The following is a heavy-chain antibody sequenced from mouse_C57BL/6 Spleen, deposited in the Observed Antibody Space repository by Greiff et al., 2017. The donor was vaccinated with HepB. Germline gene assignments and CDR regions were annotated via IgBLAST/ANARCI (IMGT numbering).Heavy chain of an antibody. J-gene: IGHJ4*01. CDR1: GYTFTSYG. V-gene: IGHV1-81*01. Sequence: VQRVESGAELARPGASVKLSCKASGYTFTSYGIRWVKQRTGQGLEWIGEIYPRSGHTYYNEKFKGKATLTADKSSSTAYMELRSLTSEDSAVYFCAGYYCSSYDAMDYWGQGTSVTVSS. CDR3: AGYYCSSYDAMDY. CDR2: IYPRSGHT. D-gene: IGHD1-1*01.